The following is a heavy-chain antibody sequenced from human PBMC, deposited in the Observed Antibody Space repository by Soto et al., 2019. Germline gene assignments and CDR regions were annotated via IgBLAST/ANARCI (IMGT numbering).Heavy chain of an antibody. CDR1: GFTFSSYW. CDR3: ARARLATQYYYYGMDV. CDR2: IKQDGSEK. V-gene: IGHV3-7*03. D-gene: IGHD5-12*01. Sequence: EVQLVESGGGLVQPGGSLRLSCAASGFTFSSYWMSWVRQAPGKGLEWVANIKQDGSEKYYVDSVKGRFTISRDNAKNSLYLQMNSLRGEDTAVYYCARARLATQYYYYGMDVWGQGTTVTVSS. J-gene: IGHJ6*02.